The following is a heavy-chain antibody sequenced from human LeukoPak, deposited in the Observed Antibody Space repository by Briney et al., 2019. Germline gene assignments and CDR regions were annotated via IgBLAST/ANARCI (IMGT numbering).Heavy chain of an antibody. CDR2: IRSNSDGGTI. V-gene: IGHV3-15*07. J-gene: IGHJ5*02. CDR3: ATDFYDST. Sequence: TGGSLRLSYATSGFTFSNAWMNWVRQAPGKGLEWVGRIRSNSDGGTIDYAAPVKGRFTLSRDDSKTTLYLQMNSLQTEDTAVYYCATDFYDSTWGQGTLVTVSS. D-gene: IGHD3-22*01. CDR1: GFTFSNAW.